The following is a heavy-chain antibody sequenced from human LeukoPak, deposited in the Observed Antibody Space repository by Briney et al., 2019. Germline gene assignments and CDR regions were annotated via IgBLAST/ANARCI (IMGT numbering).Heavy chain of an antibody. J-gene: IGHJ4*02. CDR3: ATVGASHYGDWYFAY. D-gene: IGHD4-17*01. Sequence: PSETLSLTCAVSGYSISNDYYWGWIRQPPGKGLEWIGNVDPSGSTYYNPSLKSRATISLDTSKKQFSLKLTSVTAADTAVYYCATVGASHYGDWYFAYWGQGTLVTVSS. V-gene: IGHV4-38-2*01. CDR2: VDPSGST. CDR1: GYSISNDYY.